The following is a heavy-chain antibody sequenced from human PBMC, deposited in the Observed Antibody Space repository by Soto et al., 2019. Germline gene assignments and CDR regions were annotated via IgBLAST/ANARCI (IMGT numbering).Heavy chain of an antibody. D-gene: IGHD6-19*01. CDR1: GFTFSSYA. V-gene: IGHV3-23*01. CDR2: ISGSGGST. Sequence: PVGSLRLSCAASGFTFSSYAMSWVRQAPGKGLEWVSAISGSGGSTYYADSVKGRFTISRDNSKNTLYLQMNSLRAEDTAVYYCAKVGPPSYSSGPLNYWGQGTLVTVSS. J-gene: IGHJ4*02. CDR3: AKVGPPSYSSGPLNY.